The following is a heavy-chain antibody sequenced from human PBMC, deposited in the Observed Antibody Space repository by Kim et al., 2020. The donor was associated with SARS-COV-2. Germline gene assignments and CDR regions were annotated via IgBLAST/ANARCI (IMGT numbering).Heavy chain of an antibody. V-gene: IGHV3-9*01. CDR1: GFTFDDYA. J-gene: IGHJ4*02. D-gene: IGHD2-15*01. CDR3: AKDSFSDPAATSFDY. Sequence: GGSLRLSCAASGFTFDDYAMHWVRQAPGKGLEWVSGISWNSGNIGYADSVKGRFTISRDNAKNSVYLQMNSLRAEDTALYYCAKDSFSDPAATSFDYWGQGTLVTVS. CDR2: ISWNSGNI.